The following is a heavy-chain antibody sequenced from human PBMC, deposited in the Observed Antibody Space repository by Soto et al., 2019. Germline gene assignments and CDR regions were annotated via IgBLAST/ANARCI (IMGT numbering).Heavy chain of an antibody. V-gene: IGHV3-23*01. CDR3: GKGAAGVDV. Sequence: EVQLLESGGGLVQPGGSLRLSCAASGFTFTNYGMPWVRQAPGKGLEWVSALSGSGGSTYYADSVKGRFTISRDNSKNTLYLQMNSLRAEDTAVYYCGKGAAGVDVWGQGTTVTVSS. CDR1: GFTFTNYG. CDR2: LSGSGGST. J-gene: IGHJ6*02. D-gene: IGHD6-13*01.